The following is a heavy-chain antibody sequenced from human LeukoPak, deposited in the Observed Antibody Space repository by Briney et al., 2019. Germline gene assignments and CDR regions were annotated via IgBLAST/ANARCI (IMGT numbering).Heavy chain of an antibody. CDR3: ARDHRDSSSWYGAKAFDY. CDR2: TYYRSKWYN. Sequence: SQTLSLTCAISGDSVSSNSAAWNWIRQSPSRGLEWLGRTYYRSKWYNDYAVSVKSRITINPDTSKNQFSLQLNSVTPEDTAVYYCARDHRDSSSWYGAKAFDYWGQGTLVTVSS. J-gene: IGHJ4*02. D-gene: IGHD6-13*01. CDR1: GDSVSSNSAA. V-gene: IGHV6-1*01.